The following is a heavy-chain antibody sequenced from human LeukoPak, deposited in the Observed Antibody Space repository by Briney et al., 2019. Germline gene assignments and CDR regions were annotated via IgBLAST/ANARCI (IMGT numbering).Heavy chain of an antibody. CDR2: ISGSGNNT. Sequence: QSGGSLRLSCAASGFSFTTYAMNWVRQAPGKGLEWVSSISGSGNNTYYAGSVKGRFTISRDNSKNTLYLQMNSLRAEDTAVYYCARGPHTITSRVDYWGQGTLVTVSS. J-gene: IGHJ4*02. V-gene: IGHV3-23*01. D-gene: IGHD1-14*01. CDR1: GFSFTTYA. CDR3: ARGPHTITSRVDY.